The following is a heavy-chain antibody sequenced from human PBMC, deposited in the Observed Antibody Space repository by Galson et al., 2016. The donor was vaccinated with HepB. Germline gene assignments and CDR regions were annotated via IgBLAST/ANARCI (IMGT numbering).Heavy chain of an antibody. CDR1: GFTFHEYA. Sequence: SLRLSCAASGFTFHEYAMHWVRQTPGRGLEWVSGISWNSGTIAHVDSVKGRFTISRDNAKNSLYLQMNSLRPEDTALYYCAFQDYGDYSYYFYDMDVWGQGTTVTVSS. V-gene: IGHV3-9*01. J-gene: IGHJ6*02. CDR3: AFQDYGDYSYYFYDMDV. D-gene: IGHD4-17*01. CDR2: ISWNSGTI.